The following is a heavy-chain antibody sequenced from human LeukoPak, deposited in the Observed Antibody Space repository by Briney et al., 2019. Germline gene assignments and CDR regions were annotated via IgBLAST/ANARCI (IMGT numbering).Heavy chain of an antibody. D-gene: IGHD1-26*01. V-gene: IGHV4-34*01. Sequence: PLETLSLTCAVYGGSFSGYYWSWIRQPPGKGLEWIGEINHSGSTNYNPSLKSRVTISVDTSKNQFSLKLSSVTAADTAVYYCARGPTLYRYSGSYDYWGQGTLVTVSS. CDR2: INHSGST. CDR3: ARGPTLYRYSGSYDY. J-gene: IGHJ4*02. CDR1: GGSFSGYY.